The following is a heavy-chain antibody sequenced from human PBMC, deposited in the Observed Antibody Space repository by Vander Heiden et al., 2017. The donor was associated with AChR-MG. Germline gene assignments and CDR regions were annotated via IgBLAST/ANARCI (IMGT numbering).Heavy chain of an antibody. CDR2: IHHSGSP. V-gene: IGHV4-34*02. CDR3: ARRRLIPMIFDN. CDR1: GGSLSGYY. J-gene: IGHJ4*02. Sequence: QVQLQQSGAGLLKPSETLAPTCTVPGGSLSGYYWSWIRQSPGKGLEWIGEIHHSGSPNYSPSLKGRVTISGDTSNNHFSLNMTSVTAADTAIYYCARRRLIPMIFDNWGQGTLVTVSS. D-gene: IGHD3-22*01.